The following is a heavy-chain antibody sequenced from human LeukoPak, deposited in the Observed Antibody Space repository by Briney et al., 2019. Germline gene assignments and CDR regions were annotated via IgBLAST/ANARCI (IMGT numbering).Heavy chain of an antibody. Sequence: PGGSLRLSCAASGFTFSTYVMVWVRRAPEKGLEWVSSISVTGSNTFYTDSVKGRFTISRDNSKNTLYLQMNSLRAEDTAVYYCARGATVVTYYYWGQGTLVTVSS. D-gene: IGHD4-23*01. V-gene: IGHV3-23*01. CDR2: ISVTGSNT. CDR3: ARGATVVTYYY. CDR1: GFTFSTYV. J-gene: IGHJ4*02.